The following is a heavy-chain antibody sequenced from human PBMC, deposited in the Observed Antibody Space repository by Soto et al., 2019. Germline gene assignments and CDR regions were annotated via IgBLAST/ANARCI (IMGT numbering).Heavy chain of an antibody. CDR1: GFTFTYYS. Sequence: EVQLLESGGGLVQPGGSLRLSCVASSGFTFTYYSMSWVRKAPGKGLEGVEHISGRGDTTYYADSVKGRFTISRDNFKSTLYLQMNSLSADDTAVADCTDPVPAATQYDYYDMDVWGQWTTVNVSS. J-gene: IGHJ6*02. CDR2: ISGRGDTT. D-gene: IGHD2-2*01. V-gene: IGHV3-23*01. CDR3: TDPVPAATQYDYYDMDV.